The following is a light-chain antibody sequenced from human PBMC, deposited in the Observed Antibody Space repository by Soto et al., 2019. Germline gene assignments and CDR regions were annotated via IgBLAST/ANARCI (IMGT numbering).Light chain of an antibody. CDR2: DDT. CDR1: NIGSKR. J-gene: IGLJ1*01. CDR3: QVWDSAGDHYV. V-gene: IGLV3-21*02. Sequence: SYELTQPPSVSVAPGQTASIACGGSNIGSKRVHWYQQRPGQAPVLVVYDDTYRPSGIPERFSGSNSGNTATLTISRVEAGDEADYHCQVWDSAGDHYVFGTGTKVTVL.